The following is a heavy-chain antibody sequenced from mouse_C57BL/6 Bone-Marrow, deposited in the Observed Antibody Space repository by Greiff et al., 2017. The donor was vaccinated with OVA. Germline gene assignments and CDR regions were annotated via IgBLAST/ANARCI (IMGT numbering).Heavy chain of an antibody. Sequence: VQLQQPGAELVRPGSSVKLSCKASGYTFTSYWMDWVKQRPGQGLEWIGNIYPSDSETHYNQKFKDKATLTVDKSSSTAYMQLSSLTSEDSAVYYCARSGYSNYYFDYWGQGTTLTVSS. CDR3: ARSGYSNYYFDY. J-gene: IGHJ2*01. V-gene: IGHV1-61*01. CDR2: IYPSDSET. CDR1: GYTFTSYW. D-gene: IGHD2-5*01.